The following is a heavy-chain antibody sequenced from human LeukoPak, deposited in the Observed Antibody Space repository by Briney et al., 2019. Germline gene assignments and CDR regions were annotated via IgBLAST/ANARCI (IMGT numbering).Heavy chain of an antibody. D-gene: IGHD6-25*01. Sequence: ASVKVSCKASGGTFSSYAISWVRQAPGQGLEWMGGIIPIFGTANYAQKFQGRVTITADESTSTAYMELSSLRSEDTAVYYCARVFKNTARPNYSNSTGMDFGAKGPRVTASS. V-gene: IGHV1-69*13. J-gene: IGHJ6*04. CDR1: GGTFSSYA. CDR2: IIPIFGTA. CDR3: ARVFKNTARPNYSNSTGMDF.